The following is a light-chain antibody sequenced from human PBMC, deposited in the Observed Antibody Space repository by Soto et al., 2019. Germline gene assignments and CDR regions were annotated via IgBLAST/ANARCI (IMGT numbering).Light chain of an antibody. Sequence: DIQMTQSPSSLSASVGDRVTITCRASQSISSYLNWYQQKPGKAPKLLIYAASSLQSGVPSRFSGSGSGTAFTLTISSLQPEDFATYYCQQSYSTLPFGGGTKVDIK. J-gene: IGKJ4*01. CDR1: QSISSY. CDR2: AAS. CDR3: QQSYSTLP. V-gene: IGKV1-39*01.